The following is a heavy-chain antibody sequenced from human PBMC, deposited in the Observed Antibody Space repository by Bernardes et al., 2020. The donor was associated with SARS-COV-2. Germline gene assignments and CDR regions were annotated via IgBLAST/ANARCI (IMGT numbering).Heavy chain of an antibody. Sequence: SETLSLTCAVYGGSFSGYYWSWIRQPPGKGLEWIGEINHSGSTNYNPSLKSRVTISVDTSKNQFSLKLSSVTAADTGVYYCARGRGSMDVWGKGTTVTVSS. V-gene: IGHV4-34*01. J-gene: IGHJ6*03. D-gene: IGHD1-26*01. CDR1: GGSFSGYY. CDR2: INHSGST. CDR3: ARGRGSMDV.